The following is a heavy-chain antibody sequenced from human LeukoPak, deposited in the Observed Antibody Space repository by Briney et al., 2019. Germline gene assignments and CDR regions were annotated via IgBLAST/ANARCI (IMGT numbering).Heavy chain of an antibody. CDR3: VRDKNRAAAGTMGYLQH. CDR1: GFTFNSYA. CDR2: LSYDGTSK. V-gene: IGHV3-30*04. D-gene: IGHD6-13*01. J-gene: IGHJ1*01. Sequence: GGSLRLSCAAFGFTFNSYAMHWVRQAPGKGLEWVAGLSYDGTSKYYADSVKGRFTISRDNFKNILYLQMNSLRAEETAVYHCVRDKNRAAAGTMGYLQHWGLGTVVTVSS.